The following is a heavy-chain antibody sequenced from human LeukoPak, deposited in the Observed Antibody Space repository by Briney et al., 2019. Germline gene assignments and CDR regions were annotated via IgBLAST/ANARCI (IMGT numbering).Heavy chain of an antibody. D-gene: IGHD4-17*01. Sequence: GGSLRLSCAASGFTFSSYGMHWVRQAPGKGLDWVAFIRYDGSNKYCADSVKGQFTVSRDNSKNTLYLQMNSLRAEDTAVYYCAKDKSDYGDYSYMDVWGKGTTVTVSS. CDR3: AKDKSDYGDYSYMDV. CDR2: IRYDGSNK. CDR1: GFTFSSYG. V-gene: IGHV3-30*02. J-gene: IGHJ6*03.